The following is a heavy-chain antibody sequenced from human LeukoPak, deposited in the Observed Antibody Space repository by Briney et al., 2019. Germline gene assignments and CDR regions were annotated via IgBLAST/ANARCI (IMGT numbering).Heavy chain of an antibody. CDR1: GGSIINTNW. CDR2: ISLTGLT. J-gene: IGHJ4*02. V-gene: IGHV4-4*02. D-gene: IGHD3-16*01. Sequence: PSGTLSLTCGVSGGSIINTNWWSWVRQPTGQGLEWIGEISLTGLTHYNPSLESRVTVSLDKSKNQLSLNLTSVTAADTAGYYCSREKGVFSPFGYWGQGTLVTVLS. CDR3: SREKGVFSPFGY.